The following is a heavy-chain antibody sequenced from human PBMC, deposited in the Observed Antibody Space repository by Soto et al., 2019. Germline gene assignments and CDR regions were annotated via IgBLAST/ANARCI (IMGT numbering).Heavy chain of an antibody. J-gene: IGHJ3*02. V-gene: IGHV4-59*01. CDR2: KYFNAST. CDR3: ARDHKEAFDI. CDR1: GGSISYYF. Sequence: QVLVQESGPGLVKPSETLSLNGTVSGGSISYYFLNWIRQAPEKGLEWIGYKYFNASTTYTTSLKTRVTMSLDTPKGLSALKLAAVTSADKAIYNCARDHKEAFDIGGESTLATASS.